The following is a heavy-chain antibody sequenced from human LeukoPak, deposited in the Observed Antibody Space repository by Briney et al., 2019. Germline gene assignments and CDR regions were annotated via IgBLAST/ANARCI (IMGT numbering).Heavy chain of an antibody. Sequence: GASVKVSCKACGGTFSSYAISWVRQAPGQGLEWMGGIIPIFGTANYAQKLQGRVTMTTDTSTSTAYMELRSLRSDDTAVYYCARTGEPSRDYYYGMDVWGQGTTVTVSS. D-gene: IGHD4-17*01. CDR3: ARTGEPSRDYYYGMDV. J-gene: IGHJ6*02. V-gene: IGHV1-69*05. CDR2: IIPIFGTA. CDR1: GGTFSSYA.